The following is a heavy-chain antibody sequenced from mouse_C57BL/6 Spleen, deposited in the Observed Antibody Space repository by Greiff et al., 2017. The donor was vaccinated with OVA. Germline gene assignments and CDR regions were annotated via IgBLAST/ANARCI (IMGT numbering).Heavy chain of an antibody. V-gene: IGHV2-9-1*01. CDR3: ARKERDSNAMDY. J-gene: IGHJ4*01. D-gene: IGHD3-3*01. Sequence: QVQLQESGPGLVAPSQSLSITCTVSGFSLTSYAISWVRQPPGKGLEWLGAIWTGGGSHYNSAPKSRLSISRDNYKSQVYLKMNRLQTDDTARYDCARKERDSNAMDYWGQGTSVTVSS. CDR1: GFSLTSYA. CDR2: IWTGGGS.